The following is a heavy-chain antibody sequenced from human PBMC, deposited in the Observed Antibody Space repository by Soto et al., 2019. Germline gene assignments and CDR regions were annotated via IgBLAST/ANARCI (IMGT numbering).Heavy chain of an antibody. D-gene: IGHD3-3*01. CDR2: FDPEDGET. Sequence: ASVKVSCKVSGYTLTELSMHWVRQAPGKGLEWMGGFDPEDGETIYAQKFQGRVTMTEDTSTDTAYMELSSLRSEDTAVYYCATNPPRLRFLEWCPEGMFDPWGQGSMVTVSS. J-gene: IGHJ5*02. CDR1: GYTLTELS. V-gene: IGHV1-24*01. CDR3: ATNPPRLRFLEWCPEGMFDP.